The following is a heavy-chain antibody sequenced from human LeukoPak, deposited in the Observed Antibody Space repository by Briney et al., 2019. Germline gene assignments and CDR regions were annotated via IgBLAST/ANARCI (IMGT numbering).Heavy chain of an antibody. CDR2: INHSGST. CDR1: GGSFSGYY. V-gene: IGHV4-34*01. D-gene: IGHD5-12*01. Sequence: SETLSLTCAVYGGSFSGYYWSWIRQPPGKGLEWIGEINHSGSTNYNPSLKSRVTISVDTSKNQFSLKLSSVTAADTAVYYCARDSGYSGYDIWGQGTLVTVSS. CDR3: ARDSGYSGYDI. J-gene: IGHJ4*02.